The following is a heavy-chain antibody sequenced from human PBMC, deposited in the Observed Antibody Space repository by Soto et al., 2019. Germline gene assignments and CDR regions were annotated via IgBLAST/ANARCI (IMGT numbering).Heavy chain of an antibody. J-gene: IGHJ6*02. CDR3: TRDGCGNFYYGRDV. V-gene: IGHV3-74*01. Sequence: PGWSLRLSCAASGFTFNTYWMHWVRQAPGKGLVWVSLINSNGSTTTYADSVKGRFTISRDNAKNTLYLQMNSLRADDTAMYSCTRDGCGNFYYGRDVWGQGTTVTVSS. CDR2: INSNGSTT. CDR1: GFTFNTYW. D-gene: IGHD2-15*01.